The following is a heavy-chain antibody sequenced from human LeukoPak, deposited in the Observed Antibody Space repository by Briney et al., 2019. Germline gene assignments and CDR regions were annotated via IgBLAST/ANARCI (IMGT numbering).Heavy chain of an antibody. CDR2: INAYNGNT. Sequence: EASVKLFCGASGYTFSSYCISWVRQAPGQGLEWVGWINAYNGNTNYAEKLQGRVSMTTDTTMSRAYMEVRRLRSDDTAVYYCARGRSGGWDPIDYWGEGTLVTVSS. CDR1: GYTFSSYC. V-gene: IGHV1-18*01. CDR3: ARGRSGGWDPIDY. J-gene: IGHJ4*02. D-gene: IGHD6-19*01.